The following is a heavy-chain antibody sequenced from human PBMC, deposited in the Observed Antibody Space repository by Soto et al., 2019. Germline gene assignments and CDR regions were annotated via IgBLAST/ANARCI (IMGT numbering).Heavy chain of an antibody. D-gene: IGHD3-3*01. CDR2: INAGNGNT. CDR1: GYTFTSYA. CDR3: ARTYYDFFSEVQYGMDV. Sequence: GASVKVSFKASGYTFTSYAMHWVRQAPGQRLEWMGWINAGNGNTKYSQKFQGRVTITRDTSASTAYMELSSLRSEDTAVYYCARTYYDFFSEVQYGMDVWGQGTTVTVSS. J-gene: IGHJ6*02. V-gene: IGHV1-3*01.